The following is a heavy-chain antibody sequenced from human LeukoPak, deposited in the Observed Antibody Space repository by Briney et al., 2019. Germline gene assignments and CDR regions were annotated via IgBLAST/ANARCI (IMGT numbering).Heavy chain of an antibody. D-gene: IGHD3-3*01. J-gene: IGHJ4*02. CDR2: IYYSGST. Sequence: SETPSLTCTVSGGSISSYYWSWIRQPPGKGLEWIGYIYYSGSTNYNPSLKSRVTISVDTSKNQFSLKLSSVTAADTAVYYCARGRADYDFWSGYYSPPSYYFDYWGQGTLVTVSS. V-gene: IGHV4-59*01. CDR3: ARGRADYDFWSGYYSPPSYYFDY. CDR1: GGSISSYY.